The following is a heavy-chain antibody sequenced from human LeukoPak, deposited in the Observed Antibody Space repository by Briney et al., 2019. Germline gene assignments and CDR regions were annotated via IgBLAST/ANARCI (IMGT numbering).Heavy chain of an antibody. CDR2: INPDGGNT. J-gene: IGHJ4*02. CDR1: GYTFTNSY. CDR3: ARDGAVFGFDY. Sequence: ASVKVSCKASGYTFTNSYIHWVRQAPGQVLEWMGLINPDGGNTNYAQNFQGRVTLTRDTSTSTVYMELSSLRSEDTAVYYCARDGAVFGFDYWGQGTLVTVSS. D-gene: IGHD1-14*01. V-gene: IGHV1-46*01.